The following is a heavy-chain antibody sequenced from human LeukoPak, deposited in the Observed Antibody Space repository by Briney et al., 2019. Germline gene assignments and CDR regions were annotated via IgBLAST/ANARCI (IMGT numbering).Heavy chain of an antibody. CDR2: ISASGGSGSGGTT. CDR3: AKHVIGSHRGPIDY. Sequence: GGSLRLSCAASGFTFSTYAMSWVRQAPGKGLEWVSGISASGGSGSGGTTYYTDSVEGRFIISRDNSKNTLYLQMNSLRAEDTAVYFCAKHVIGSHRGPIDYWGQGTLVTVSS. D-gene: IGHD1-26*01. CDR1: GFTFSTYA. V-gene: IGHV3-23*01. J-gene: IGHJ4*02.